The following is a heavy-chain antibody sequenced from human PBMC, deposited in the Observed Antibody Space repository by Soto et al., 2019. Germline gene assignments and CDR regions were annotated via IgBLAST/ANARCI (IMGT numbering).Heavy chain of an antibody. CDR3: ARGRYYYDSSGKEFDY. Sequence: EVQLVESGGGLVQPGGSLRLSCAASGFTFSSYWMHWVRQAPGKGMVWVSRINSDGSSTSYADSVKGRFTISRDNAKNTLYLQMNSLRAEDTAVYYCARGRYYYDSSGKEFDYWGQGTLVTVSS. V-gene: IGHV3-74*01. J-gene: IGHJ4*02. CDR2: INSDGSST. D-gene: IGHD3-22*01. CDR1: GFTFSSYW.